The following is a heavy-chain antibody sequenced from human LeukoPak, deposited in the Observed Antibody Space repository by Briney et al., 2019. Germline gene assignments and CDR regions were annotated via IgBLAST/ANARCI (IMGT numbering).Heavy chain of an antibody. Sequence: GGSLRLSCAASGFTFSSYWMHWVRQAPGKGLVWVSRVSSDGRSTSSADSVKGRFSISRDNAKNTLYLQMNGLRTEDTAVYYCARDQLYCSGGICYFDYWGQGTLVTVSS. CDR1: GFTFSSYW. J-gene: IGHJ4*02. V-gene: IGHV3-74*01. CDR2: VSSDGRST. CDR3: ARDQLYCSGGICYFDY. D-gene: IGHD2-15*01.